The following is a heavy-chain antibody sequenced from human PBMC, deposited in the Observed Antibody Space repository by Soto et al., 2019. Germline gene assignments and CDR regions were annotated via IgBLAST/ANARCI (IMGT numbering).Heavy chain of an antibody. CDR3: ARDKITGLFDY. CDR2: INHSGST. V-gene: IGHV4-34*01. D-gene: IGHD2-8*02. Sequence: QVQLQQWGAGLLKPSETLSLTCAVYGGSFSGYYWTWIRQPPGTGLEWIGEINHSGSTTYNPSLKSRVTISVDTSKNQFSLKLTSVTAADTAVYCCARDKITGLFDYWGQGTLVTVSS. CDR1: GGSFSGYY. J-gene: IGHJ4*02.